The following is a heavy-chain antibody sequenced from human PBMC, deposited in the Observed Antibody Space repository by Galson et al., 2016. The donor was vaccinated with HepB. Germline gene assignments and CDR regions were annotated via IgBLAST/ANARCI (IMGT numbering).Heavy chain of an antibody. D-gene: IGHD2-2*01. J-gene: IGHJ3*02. CDR1: GDSVSSNTAA. CDR2: TYYRSKWYN. Sequence: CAISGDSVSSNTAAWSWIRQSPSRGLEWLGRTYYRSKWYNDYAVSVKRRVTINPDTSKNQFSLQLSPVTPDDTAIYYCARVYCIGTNCYPPPSKGTFDIWGQGTVVTVSS. V-gene: IGHV6-1*01. CDR3: ARVYCIGTNCYPPPSKGTFDI.